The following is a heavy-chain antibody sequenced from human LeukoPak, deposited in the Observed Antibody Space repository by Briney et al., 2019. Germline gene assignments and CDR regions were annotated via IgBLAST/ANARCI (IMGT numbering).Heavy chain of an antibody. Sequence: SETLSLTCTVSRGSISSSIYYWGWIRQPPGKGLEWIGSIYYSGSTFYNPPLKSRVALSVDTSKNQFSLRLSSVTAADTAIYYCARQVSRTASHFDQWGQGTLVTVSS. J-gene: IGHJ4*02. CDR1: RGSISSSIYY. V-gene: IGHV4-39*01. CDR3: ARQVSRTASHFDQ. CDR2: IYYSGST.